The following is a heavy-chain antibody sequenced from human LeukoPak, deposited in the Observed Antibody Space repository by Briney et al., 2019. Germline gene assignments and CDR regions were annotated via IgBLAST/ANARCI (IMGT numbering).Heavy chain of an antibody. J-gene: IGHJ6*02. CDR2: ISSSGRTI. V-gene: IGHV3-11*04. CDR1: GFTFSDYY. CDR3: ARDASYYDYVWGSYPNYYYGMDV. Sequence: TGGSLRLPCAASGFTFSDYYMSWIRQAPGKGLEWVSYISSSGRTIYYADSVKGRFTISRDNAKNSLYLQMNSLRAEDTAVYYCARDASYYDYVWGSYPNYYYGMDVWGQGTTVTVSS. D-gene: IGHD3-16*02.